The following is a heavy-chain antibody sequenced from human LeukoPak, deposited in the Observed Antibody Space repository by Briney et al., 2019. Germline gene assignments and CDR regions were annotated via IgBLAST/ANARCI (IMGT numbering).Heavy chain of an antibody. Sequence: GGSLRLSCAASGFTFSSYAMXXVXXAPGXXXXWVSAISGSGGSTYYADSVKGRFTTSRDNSKNTLYLQMNSLRAEDTAVYYCAKGAGITMIVVVFDYWGQGTLVTVSS. D-gene: IGHD3-22*01. J-gene: IGHJ4*02. V-gene: IGHV3-23*01. CDR1: GFTFSSYA. CDR3: AKGAGITMIVVVFDY. CDR2: ISGSGGST.